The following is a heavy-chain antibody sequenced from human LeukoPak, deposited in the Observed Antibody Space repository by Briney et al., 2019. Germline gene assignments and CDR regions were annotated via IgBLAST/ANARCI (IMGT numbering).Heavy chain of an antibody. Sequence: PSETLSLTCSVSGGSISSTVSGGSISSYYWSWIRQHPGKGLEWIGYIYYSGSTYYNPSLKSRVTISVDTSKNQFSLKLSSVTAADTAVYYCARYYGSGSYYLYNWFDPWGQGTLVTVSS. J-gene: IGHJ5*02. D-gene: IGHD3-10*01. CDR1: GGSISSTVSGGSISSYY. CDR2: IYYSGST. V-gene: IGHV4-31*03. CDR3: ARYYGSGSYYLYNWFDP.